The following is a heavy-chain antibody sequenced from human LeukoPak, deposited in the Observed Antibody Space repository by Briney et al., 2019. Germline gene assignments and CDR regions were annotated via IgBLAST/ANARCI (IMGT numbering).Heavy chain of an antibody. J-gene: IGHJ4*02. D-gene: IGHD2-2*03. V-gene: IGHV3-30*04. CDR1: GFTFSSYA. Sequence: GSLRLSCAASGFTFSSYAMHWVRQAPGKGLEWVAVISYDGSNKYYADSVKGRFTISRDNSKNTLYLQMNSLRAEDTAVYYCARYLDGDYWGQGTLVTVSS. CDR2: ISYDGSNK. CDR3: ARYLDGDY.